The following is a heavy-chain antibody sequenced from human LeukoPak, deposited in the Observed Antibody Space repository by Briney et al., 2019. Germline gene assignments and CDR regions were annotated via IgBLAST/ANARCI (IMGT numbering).Heavy chain of an antibody. Sequence: ASVKVSCKASGYTFTSYAFNWVRQAPGQGLEWMGWISAYDGGTKYAQDLQGRVTMTTDTSTRTAYMGLTRLTSDDTAVYYCARDPLTSTWSPYYFTLDVWGQGTTVSVSS. CDR3: ARDPLTSTWSPYYFTLDV. CDR1: GYTFTSYA. J-gene: IGHJ6*02. V-gene: IGHV1-18*01. CDR2: ISAYDGGT. D-gene: IGHD6-13*01.